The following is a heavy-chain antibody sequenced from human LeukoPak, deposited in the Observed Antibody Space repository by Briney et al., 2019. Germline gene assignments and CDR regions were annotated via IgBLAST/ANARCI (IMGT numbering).Heavy chain of an antibody. D-gene: IGHD1-26*01. J-gene: IGHJ4*02. CDR1: GFTFSSYA. CDR2: IGVSSDST. Sequence: GGSLRLSCAASGFTFSSYAMSWVRQAPGKGLEWVSGIGVSSDSTYYADSVKGRFTISRDNSKNTLYLQMNSLRAEDTAVYYCANQVGATFNWGQGTLVTVSS. CDR3: ANQVGATFN. V-gene: IGHV3-23*01.